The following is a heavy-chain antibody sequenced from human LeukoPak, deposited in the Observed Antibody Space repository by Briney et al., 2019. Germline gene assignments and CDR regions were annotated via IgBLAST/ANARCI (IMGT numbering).Heavy chain of an antibody. CDR1: GFSFSTYS. Sequence: PGGSLRLSCAASGFSFSTYSMIWVRQAPGKGLEWVSSVSGTSEYIYYADSVKGRFTISRDNAKNSLYLQMNSLRAEDTAVYYCARSNYDFWSGYPYYFDYWGQGTLVTVSS. D-gene: IGHD3-3*01. J-gene: IGHJ4*02. CDR3: ARSNYDFWSGYPYYFDY. V-gene: IGHV3-21*04. CDR2: VSGTSEYI.